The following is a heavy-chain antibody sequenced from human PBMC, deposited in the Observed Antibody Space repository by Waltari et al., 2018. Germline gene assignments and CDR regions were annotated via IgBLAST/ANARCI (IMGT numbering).Heavy chain of an antibody. V-gene: IGHV1-69*04. J-gene: IGHJ5*02. CDR3: ARDRWGIAARPFDP. D-gene: IGHD6-6*01. CDR2: INPILGIA. Sequence: QVQLVQSGAEVKKPGSSVKVSCKASGGTFSSYAISWVRQAPGQGLEWMGGINPILGIANYEQKFQGRVTITADESTSTAYMELSSLRSEDTAVYYCARDRWGIAARPFDPWGQGTLVTVSS. CDR1: GGTFSSYA.